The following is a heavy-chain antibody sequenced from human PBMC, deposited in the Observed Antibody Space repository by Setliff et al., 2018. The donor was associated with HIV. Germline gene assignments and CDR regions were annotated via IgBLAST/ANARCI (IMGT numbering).Heavy chain of an antibody. CDR1: GYSLTNYP. CDR3: ARGGYGDY. V-gene: IGHV1-3*04. CDR2: INTGNDNT. J-gene: IGHJ4*02. Sequence: ASVKVSCKASGYSLTNYPMHWVRQAPGQRLEWMGWINTGNDNTRYSQKFQGRVTITRDTSASSAYMELSSLRSEDTAVYYCARGGYGDYWGQGTLVTVSS. D-gene: IGHD6-13*01.